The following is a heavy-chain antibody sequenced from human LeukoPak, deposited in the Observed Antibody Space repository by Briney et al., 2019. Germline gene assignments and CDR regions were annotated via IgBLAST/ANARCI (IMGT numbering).Heavy chain of an antibody. CDR3: ARLSRGGTSGY. Sequence: SETLSPTCTVSGGSISSSSYYWGWIRQPPGKGLEWIGSIYYSGSTYYNPSLKSRVTISVDTSENQFSLKLSSVTAADTAVYYCARLSRGGTSGYWGQGTLVTVSS. V-gene: IGHV4-39*01. J-gene: IGHJ4*02. D-gene: IGHD3-16*01. CDR1: GGSISSSSYY. CDR2: IYYSGST.